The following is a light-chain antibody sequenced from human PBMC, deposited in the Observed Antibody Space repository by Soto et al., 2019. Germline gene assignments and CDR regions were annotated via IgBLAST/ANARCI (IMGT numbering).Light chain of an antibody. CDR2: GAS. CDR1: QSVSSN. CDR3: QQYNNWPPYT. Sequence: IVMTQSPATLSLSPGERATLSCRASQSVSSNLAWYQQQPGQAPRLLIYGASTRATGIPARFSGSGSGTEFTLPISSLQSEDFAVYYCQQYNNWPPYTFGQGTKLEIK. J-gene: IGKJ2*01. V-gene: IGKV3-15*01.